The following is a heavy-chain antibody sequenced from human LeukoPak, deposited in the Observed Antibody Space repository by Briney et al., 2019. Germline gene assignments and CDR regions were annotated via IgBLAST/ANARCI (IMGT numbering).Heavy chain of an antibody. V-gene: IGHV3-20*04. J-gene: IGHJ6*03. CDR1: GFSPDDYC. CDR2: IHWNGGST. CDR3: ARGKSSSWSYYYYMDV. D-gene: IGHD6-13*01. Sequence: GGSMRLACAASGFSPDDYCMSWDRQAPGKGLEWVSGIHWNGGSTGYADSVKGRFTISRDNAKNCMYLQMNSLRAEDTALYYCARGKSSSWSYYYYMDVWGKGTTVTVSS.